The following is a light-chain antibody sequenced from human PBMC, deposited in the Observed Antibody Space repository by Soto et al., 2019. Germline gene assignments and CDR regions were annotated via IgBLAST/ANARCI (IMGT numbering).Light chain of an antibody. CDR2: GNS. CDR3: QSYDSSLHVV. V-gene: IGLV1-40*01. Sequence: QAVVTQPPSVSGAPGQRVTISCTGSSSNIGAGYDVHWYQQLPGTAPKLIIYGNSNRPSGVPDRFSGSKSGTSASLAITGLQAEDEADYYCQSYDSSLHVVFGGGTKVTVL. CDR1: SSNIGAGYD. J-gene: IGLJ2*01.